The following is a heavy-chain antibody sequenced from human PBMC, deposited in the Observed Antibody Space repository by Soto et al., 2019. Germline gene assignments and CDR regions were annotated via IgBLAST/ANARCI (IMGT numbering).Heavy chain of an antibody. CDR3: AKVDVSTAGSFDY. CDR2: INPSGDST. CDR1: GFTFSRHG. Sequence: GGSLRLSCVSSGFTFSRHGLSWVRQAPGKGLEWVSTINPSGDSTFYADSVKGRFTISRDNSKNTVYLQMNSLSVGDTAVYLCAKVDVSTAGSFDYWGQGALVTVSS. J-gene: IGHJ4*02. D-gene: IGHD6-13*01. V-gene: IGHV3-23*01.